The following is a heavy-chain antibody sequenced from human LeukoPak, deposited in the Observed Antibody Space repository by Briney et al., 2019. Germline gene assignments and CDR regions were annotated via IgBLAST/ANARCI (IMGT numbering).Heavy chain of an antibody. J-gene: IGHJ4*02. CDR2: INPNTGAT. D-gene: IGHD3-10*01. CDR3: VRDGGSGSPYDF. Sequence: ASVKVSCKASGNTFMHYSAHWVRQAPVQGLQWMGWINPNTGATSYPQKFQGRVTITRDTSISTAYMELRSLRSDDTAIYYCVRDGGSGSPYDFWGQGTLVTVSS. V-gene: IGHV1-2*02. CDR1: GNTFMHYS.